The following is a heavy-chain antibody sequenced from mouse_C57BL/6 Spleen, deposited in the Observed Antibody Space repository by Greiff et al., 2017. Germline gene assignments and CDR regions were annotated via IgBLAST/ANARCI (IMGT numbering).Heavy chain of an antibody. V-gene: IGHV1-76*01. J-gene: IGHJ1*03. CDR3: ARPPHYYGSSYWYFDV. CDR1: GYTFTDYY. Sequence: VQGVESGAELVRPGASVKLSCKASGYTFTDYYINWVKQRPGQGLEWIARIYPGSGNTYYNEKFKGKATLTAEKSSSTAYMQLSSLTSEDSAVYFCARPPHYYGSSYWYFDVWGTGTTVTVSS. CDR2: IYPGSGNT. D-gene: IGHD1-1*01.